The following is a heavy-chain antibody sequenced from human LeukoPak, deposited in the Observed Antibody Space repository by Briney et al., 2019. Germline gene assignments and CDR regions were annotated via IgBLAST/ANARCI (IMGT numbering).Heavy chain of an antibody. V-gene: IGHV4-34*01. D-gene: IGHD6-13*01. CDR2: INHSGST. Sequence: SETLSLTCAVYGGSFSGYYWSWIRQPPGKGLEWIGEINHSGSTNYNPSLKSRVTISVDMSKNQFSLKLSSVTAADTAVYYCARVGRGNSGSSWYPYYYYMDVWGKGTTVTISS. CDR1: GGSFSGYY. CDR3: ARVGRGNSGSSWYPYYYYMDV. J-gene: IGHJ6*03.